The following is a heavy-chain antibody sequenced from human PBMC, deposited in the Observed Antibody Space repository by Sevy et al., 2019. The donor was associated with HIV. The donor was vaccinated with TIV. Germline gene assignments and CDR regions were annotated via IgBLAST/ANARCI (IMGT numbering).Heavy chain of an antibody. V-gene: IGHV3-48*01. CDR2: ISSSSSTI. D-gene: IGHD6-19*01. CDR3: ARLSSGWYEGLFDY. J-gene: IGHJ4*02. Sequence: GGSLRLSCAASGFTFSSYSMNWVRQAPGKGLEWVSYISSSSSTIYYADSVKGRFTISRDNAKNSLYLQMNSLGAEDTAVYYCARLSSGWYEGLFDYWGQGTLVTVSS. CDR1: GFTFSSYS.